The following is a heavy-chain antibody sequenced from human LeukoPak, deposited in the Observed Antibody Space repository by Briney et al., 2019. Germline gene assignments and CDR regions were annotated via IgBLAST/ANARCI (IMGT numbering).Heavy chain of an antibody. CDR2: IYYSGST. D-gene: IGHD2-15*01. CDR1: GGSISSSSYY. V-gene: IGHV4-39*01. Sequence: SETLSLTCTVSGGSISSSSYYWGWIRQPPGKGLGWIGSIYYSGSTYYNPSLKSRVTISVDTSKNQFSLKLSSVTAADTAVYYCASQAAEYWFDPWGQGTLVTVSS. J-gene: IGHJ5*02. CDR3: ASQAAEYWFDP.